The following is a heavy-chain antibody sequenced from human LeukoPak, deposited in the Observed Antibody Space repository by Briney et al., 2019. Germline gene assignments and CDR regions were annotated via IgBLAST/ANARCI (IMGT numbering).Heavy chain of an antibody. D-gene: IGHD4-23*01. CDR3: ANPLLYGGNSPVDY. Sequence: GASVKVSCKASGGTFSSYAISWVRQAPGQGLEWMGGIIPIFGTANYAQKFQGRVTITAEESTSTAYMELSSLRSEDTAVYYCANPLLYGGNSPVDYWGQGTLVTVSS. V-gene: IGHV1-69*13. CDR2: IIPIFGTA. J-gene: IGHJ4*02. CDR1: GGTFSSYA.